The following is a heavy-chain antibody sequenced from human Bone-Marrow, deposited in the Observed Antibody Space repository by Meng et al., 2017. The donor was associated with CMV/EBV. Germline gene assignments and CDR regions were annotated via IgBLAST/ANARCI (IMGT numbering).Heavy chain of an antibody. CDR2: IKQDGSEK. D-gene: IGHD1-26*01. J-gene: IGHJ5*02. V-gene: IGHV3-7*01. CDR3: GGYSGSYGHWFDP. Sequence: GGSLRLSCAASGFTFSSYWMSWVRQAPGKGLEWVANIKQDGSEKYYVDSVKGRFTISRDNAKNSLYLQMNSLRAEDTAVYYCGGYSGSYGHWFDPWGQGTLVTVYS. CDR1: GFTFSSYW.